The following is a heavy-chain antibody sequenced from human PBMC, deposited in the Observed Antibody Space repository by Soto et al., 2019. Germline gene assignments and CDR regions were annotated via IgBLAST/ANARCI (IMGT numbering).Heavy chain of an antibody. V-gene: IGHV4-59*01. Sequence: SETLSLTCTVSGGSISSYYWSWIRQPPGKGLEWIGYIYYSGSTNYNPSLKSRVTISVDTSKNQFSLKLSSVTAADTAVYYCARARYCSSTSCPRGYYYGMDVWGQGNTVTVS. CDR2: IYYSGST. J-gene: IGHJ6*02. D-gene: IGHD2-2*01. CDR3: ARARYCSSTSCPRGYYYGMDV. CDR1: GGSISSYY.